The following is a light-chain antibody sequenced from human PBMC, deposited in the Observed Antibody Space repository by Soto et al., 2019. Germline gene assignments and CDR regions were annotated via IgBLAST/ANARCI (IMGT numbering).Light chain of an antibody. J-gene: IGLJ1*01. CDR1: SSDIGNYIF. V-gene: IGLV2-14*01. Sequence: QPALTQPAPVSGSPGQSITISCTATSSDIGNYIFVSWYRQHPGKAPKLMIYDINNRPSGVSNRFSGSKSGNPASLTISGLQAEDEADYYCVSYTTSASYVFGTGTKVTGL. CDR2: DIN. CDR3: VSYTTSASYV.